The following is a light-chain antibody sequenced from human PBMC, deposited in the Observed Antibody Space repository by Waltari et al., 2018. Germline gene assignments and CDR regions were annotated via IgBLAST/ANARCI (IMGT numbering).Light chain of an antibody. V-gene: IGKV3-11*01. Sequence: EIVLTQFPATLSLSPGERATISCRASQSVSSYLAWYQQKPGQAPRLLIYDASNRATGIPARFSGSGSGTDFTLTISSLEPEDFAVYYCQQRSSWPSITFGQGTRLEIK. CDR1: QSVSSY. CDR2: DAS. J-gene: IGKJ5*01. CDR3: QQRSSWPSIT.